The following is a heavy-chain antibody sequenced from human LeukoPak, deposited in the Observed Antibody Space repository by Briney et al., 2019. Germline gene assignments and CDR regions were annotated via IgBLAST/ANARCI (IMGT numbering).Heavy chain of an antibody. J-gene: IGHJ5*02. CDR1: GGSISSYY. Sequence: SETLSLTCTVSGGSISSYYWSWIRQPPGKGLEWIGYIYYSGSTNYNLSLKSRVTISVDTSKNQFSLKLSSVTAADTAVYYCARSYSSSSIRFDPWGQGTLVTVSS. CDR2: IYYSGST. D-gene: IGHD6-13*01. V-gene: IGHV4-59*01. CDR3: ARSYSSSSIRFDP.